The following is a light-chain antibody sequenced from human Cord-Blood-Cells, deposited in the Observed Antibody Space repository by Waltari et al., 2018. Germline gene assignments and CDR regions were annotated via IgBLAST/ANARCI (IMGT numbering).Light chain of an antibody. CDR2: AVS. J-gene: IGLJ2*01. CDR3: SSYTSSSTLV. Sequence: QSALTHPASVSGSPGQSITISCTGTSSDVGGYNYVSWYQQHPGKAPKLMIYAVSNRPSGVSNRCSGSKAGNTASLTISGLQAEDEADYYCSSYTSSSTLVFGGGTKLTVL. V-gene: IGLV2-14*01. CDR1: SSDVGGYNY.